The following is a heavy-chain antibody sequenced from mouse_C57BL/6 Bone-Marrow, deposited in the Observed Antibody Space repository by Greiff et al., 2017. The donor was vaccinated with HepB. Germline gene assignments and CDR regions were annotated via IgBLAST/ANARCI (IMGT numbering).Heavy chain of an antibody. V-gene: IGHV5-6*01. J-gene: IGHJ1*03. CDR3: ARRGSYYGSSPWYFDV. CDR2: ISSGGSYT. CDR1: GFTFSSYG. D-gene: IGHD1-1*01. Sequence: EVQLVESGGDLVKPGGSLKLSCAASGFTFSSYGMSWVRQTPDKRLEWVATISSGGSYTYYPDSVKGRFTISRDNAKNTLYLQMSSLKSEDTAMYYCARRGSYYGSSPWYFDVWGTGTTVTVSS.